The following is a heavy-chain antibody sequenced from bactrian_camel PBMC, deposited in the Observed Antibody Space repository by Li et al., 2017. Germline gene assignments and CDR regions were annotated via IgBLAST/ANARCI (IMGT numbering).Heavy chain of an antibody. CDR1: GYRYSRYC. Sequence: HVQLVESGGGSVQAGGSLRLSCEASGYRYSRYCMNWFRQAPGKEREGVAGISRRTGLTTYADSVKGRFTISRDNAKNTLYLQLNSLKTEDTAMYYCAKERFPGWLAAEFGYWGLGTQVTVS. D-gene: IGHD1*01. CDR2: ISRRTGLT. V-gene: IGHV3S1*01. J-gene: IGHJ6*01. CDR3: AKERFPGWLAAEFGY.